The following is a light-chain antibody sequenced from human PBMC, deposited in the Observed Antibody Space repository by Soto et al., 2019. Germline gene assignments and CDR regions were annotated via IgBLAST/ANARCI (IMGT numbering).Light chain of an antibody. CDR1: QSISSY. CDR2: AAS. Sequence: DIQMTQSPSSLYASVGDRVTITCRASQSISSYLNWYQQKPGKAPKLLIYAASSLQSGVQSRFSGSGSGTDFTLTISSLQPEDFSNYYCQQSYSGGTFGPGTKVDIK. J-gene: IGKJ3*01. V-gene: IGKV1-39*01. CDR3: QQSYSGGT.